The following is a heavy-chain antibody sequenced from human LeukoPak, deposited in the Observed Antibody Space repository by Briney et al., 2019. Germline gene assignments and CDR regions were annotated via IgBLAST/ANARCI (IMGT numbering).Heavy chain of an antibody. Sequence: GGSLRLSCAASGFTFSSYAMSWVRQAPGKGLEWVSAISGSGGSTYYADSVRGRFTISRDNSKNTLYLQMNSLRAEDTAVYYCASGRVLRGSYYYDSSGYYYSWGQGTLVTVSS. CDR2: ISGSGGST. D-gene: IGHD3-22*01. CDR3: ASGRVLRGSYYYDSSGYYYS. V-gene: IGHV3-23*01. J-gene: IGHJ4*02. CDR1: GFTFSSYA.